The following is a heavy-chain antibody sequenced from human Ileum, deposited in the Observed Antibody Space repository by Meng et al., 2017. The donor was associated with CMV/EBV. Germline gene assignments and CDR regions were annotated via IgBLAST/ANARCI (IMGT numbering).Heavy chain of an antibody. Sequence: QGQLQESGPGLVNPSETLSPTCTVSGTSITGYYWSWIRQSAAKGLEWIGRIYTSGSTNYNPSLHSRVSMSIDTSKNQFSLKLRSVTAADTAVYYCAREGSAVHWGQGTLVTVSS. J-gene: IGHJ4*02. CDR1: GTSITGYY. D-gene: IGHD6-13*01. V-gene: IGHV4-4*07. CDR3: AREGSAVH. CDR2: IYTSGST.